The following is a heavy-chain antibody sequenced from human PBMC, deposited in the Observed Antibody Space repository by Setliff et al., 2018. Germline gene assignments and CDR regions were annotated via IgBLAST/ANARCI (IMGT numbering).Heavy chain of an antibody. CDR3: ARQDGRGGFVSYYYYGMDV. D-gene: IGHD3-16*01. V-gene: IGHV4-39*01. Sequence: PSETLSLTCTVSGASINNSLNYWAWIRQPPGQGLEWIGLIYDTGSTYYNPSLKSRVTISVDASKNHFSLKVHSLTVADTAVYYCARQDGRGGFVSYYYYGMDVWGQGTTVTVSS. CDR2: IYDTGST. J-gene: IGHJ6*02. CDR1: GASINNSLNY.